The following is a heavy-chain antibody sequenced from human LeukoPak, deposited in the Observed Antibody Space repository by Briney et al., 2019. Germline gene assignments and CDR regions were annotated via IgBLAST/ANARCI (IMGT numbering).Heavy chain of an antibody. J-gene: IGHJ4*02. CDR3: AREVVTAAGTGFDY. Sequence: PGESLKISCETSGFIFSSYGMHWVRQAPGKGLEWVAVIWYDGRNTNYGDSVKGRFTISRDNFKNSLYLQVNSLRAEDTAVYYCAREVVTAAGTGFDYWGQGTLVTVSS. CDR1: GFIFSSYG. D-gene: IGHD6-13*01. CDR2: IWYDGRNT. V-gene: IGHV3-33*01.